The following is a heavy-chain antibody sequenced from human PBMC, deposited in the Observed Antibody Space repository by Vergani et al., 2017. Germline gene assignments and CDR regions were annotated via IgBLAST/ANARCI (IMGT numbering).Heavy chain of an antibody. J-gene: IGHJ4*02. CDR3: ARGWGQLVHFDY. CDR1: GFTFSSYS. CDR2: ISSSSSYI. V-gene: IGHV3-21*01. Sequence: EVQLVESGGGLVKPGGSLRLSCAASGFTFSSYSMNWVRQATGKGLEWVSSISSSSSYIYYADSVKGRFTISRDNAKNSLYLQMNSLRAEDTAVYYCARGWGQLVHFDYWGQGTLVTVSS. D-gene: IGHD6-6*01.